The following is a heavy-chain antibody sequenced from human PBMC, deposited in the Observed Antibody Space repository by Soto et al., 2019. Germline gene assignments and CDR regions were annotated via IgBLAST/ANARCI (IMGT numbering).Heavy chain of an antibody. CDR2: IYYSGST. D-gene: IGHD5-12*01. Sequence: SETLSLTCTVSGGSISSYYWSWIRQPPGKGLEWIGYIYYSGSTNYNPSLKSRVTISVDTSKNQFSPKLSSVTAADTAVYYCARDLLVATTGYGMDVWGQGTTVTVSS. V-gene: IGHV4-59*01. J-gene: IGHJ6*02. CDR3: ARDLLVATTGYGMDV. CDR1: GGSISSYY.